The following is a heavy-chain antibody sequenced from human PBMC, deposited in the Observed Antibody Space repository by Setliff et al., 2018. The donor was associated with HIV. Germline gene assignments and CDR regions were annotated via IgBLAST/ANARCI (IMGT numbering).Heavy chain of an antibody. Sequence: SETLSLTCTVSGGSIKSSSDYWGWIRQPPGKGLEWIGTIYYSGSTYYNPSLKSRVTISVDTSKNQFSLKLSSVTAADTTVYYCARHSGLGGYYSPFDYWGPGTLVTAPQ. CDR1: GGSIKSSSDY. CDR2: IYYSGST. J-gene: IGHJ4*02. CDR3: ARHSGLGGYYSPFDY. V-gene: IGHV4-39*01. D-gene: IGHD3-22*01.